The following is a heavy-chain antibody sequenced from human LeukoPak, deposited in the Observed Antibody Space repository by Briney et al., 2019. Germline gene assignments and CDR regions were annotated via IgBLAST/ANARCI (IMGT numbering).Heavy chain of an antibody. D-gene: IGHD2-2*02. Sequence: KPSETLSLTCAVYGGSFSGYYWSWIRQPPGKGLEWIGEINHSGSTNYNPSLKSRVTISVDTSKNQFSLKLSSVTAADTAVYYCARGRRGVVVPAAIRKGNWFDPWGQGTLVTVSS. CDR3: ARGRRGVVVPAAIRKGNWFDP. V-gene: IGHV4-34*01. J-gene: IGHJ5*02. CDR2: INHSGST. CDR1: GGSFSGYY.